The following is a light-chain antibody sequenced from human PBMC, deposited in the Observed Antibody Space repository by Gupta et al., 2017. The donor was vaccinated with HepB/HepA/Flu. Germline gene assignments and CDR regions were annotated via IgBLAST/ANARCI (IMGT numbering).Light chain of an antibody. V-gene: IGKV3-20*01. CDR3: QQNGSSPP. CDR1: QSVRSNQ. CDR2: GAS. Sequence: EIVLTQSPGTLSLSPGERATLSCRASQSVRSNQLAWYQQKPGQAPRLLIYGASSRASSLPDRFSGSGSGTEFALTSSRLESEDFAVYYWQQNGSSPPFGQGTKVEIK. J-gene: IGKJ2*01.